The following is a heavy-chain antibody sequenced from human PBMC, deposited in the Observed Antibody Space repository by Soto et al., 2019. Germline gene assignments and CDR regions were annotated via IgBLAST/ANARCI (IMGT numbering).Heavy chain of an antibody. J-gene: IGHJ4*02. CDR2: IYYTGRT. Sequence: SETLSLTCTVSGGSLKSGGYYWSWIRQHPGRGLEWIGYIYYTGRTYYNPSLESRVTFSVDTSKNQFSLKLSSVTAADTAVYYCARGEVVALGYWGQGTLVTVSS. CDR1: GGSLKSGGYY. CDR3: ARGEVVALGY. V-gene: IGHV4-31*02. D-gene: IGHD2-15*01.